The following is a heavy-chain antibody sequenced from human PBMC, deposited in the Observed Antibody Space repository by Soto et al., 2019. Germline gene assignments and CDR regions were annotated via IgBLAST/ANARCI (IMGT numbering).Heavy chain of an antibody. CDR2: IIPSLGIA. D-gene: IGHD6-6*01. CDR1: GGTFSSYT. J-gene: IGHJ4*02. CDR3: ARDRGIAARPGYFDY. Sequence: QVQLVQSGAEVKKPGSSVKVSCKASGGTFSSYTISWVRQAPGQGLEWMGRIIPSLGIANYAQKFQGRVTITADKSTSTAYMELSSLRSEDTAVYYCARDRGIAARPGYFDYWGQGTLVTVSS. V-gene: IGHV1-69*08.